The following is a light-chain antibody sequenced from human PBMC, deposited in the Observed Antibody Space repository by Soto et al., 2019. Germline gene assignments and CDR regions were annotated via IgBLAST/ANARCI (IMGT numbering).Light chain of an antibody. V-gene: IGLV2-11*01. CDR1: SSDVGGDNY. Sequence: QSVLTQPRSVSGSPGQSGTISCTGTSSDVGGDNYVSWYQQHPGKDPKLMIYDVSKRPSGVTDRFSGSKSGNTASLTIAGLQAEDAAEYYCCSYAGSYTWVFGGGTKLTVL. CDR3: CSYAGSYTWV. CDR2: DVS. J-gene: IGLJ3*02.